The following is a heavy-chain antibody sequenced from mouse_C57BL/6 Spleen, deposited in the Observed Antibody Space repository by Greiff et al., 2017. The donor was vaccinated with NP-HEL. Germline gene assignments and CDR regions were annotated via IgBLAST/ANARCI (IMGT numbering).Heavy chain of an antibody. J-gene: IGHJ1*03. D-gene: IGHD1-1*01. V-gene: IGHV1-81*01. CDR1: GYTFTSYG. Sequence: QVQLQQSGAELARPGASVKLSCKASGYTFTSYGISWVKQRTGQGLEWIGEIYPRSGNTYYNEQFKGKATLTADKSSSTAYMELRSLTSEDSAVYFCARSDGSSHWYFDVWGTGTTVTVSS. CDR2: IYPRSGNT. CDR3: ARSDGSSHWYFDV.